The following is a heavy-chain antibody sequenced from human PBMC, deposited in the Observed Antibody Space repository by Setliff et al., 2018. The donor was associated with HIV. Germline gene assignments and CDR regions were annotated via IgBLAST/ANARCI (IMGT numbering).Heavy chain of an antibody. J-gene: IGHJ4*02. CDR1: GGSLSGYH. D-gene: IGHD6-6*01. CDR3: ARGSYLTARPRVRYFDS. Sequence: SETLSLTCAVYGGSLSGYHWSWIRQSPEKGLEWIGEINHSGSTNFNPSLKSRATISVDTSKNLFSLKLSSVTAADTAVYYCARGSYLTARPRVRYFDSWGQGKLVTVSS. CDR2: INHSGST. V-gene: IGHV4-34*01.